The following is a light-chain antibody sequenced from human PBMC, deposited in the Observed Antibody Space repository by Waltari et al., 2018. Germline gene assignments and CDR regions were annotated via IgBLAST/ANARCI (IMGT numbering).Light chain of an antibody. CDR1: SSNIGSNA. V-gene: IGLV1-44*01. J-gene: IGLJ2*01. CDR3: AAWDDSLNGFMV. CDR2: SSN. Sequence: QSVLTQPPSVSGRPGQRVTISCSGSSSNIGSNAVNWYQQLPGTAPQLRIYSSNPRASGVPDRFSGSKSGTSASLAISGLQSEDEAEYHCAAWDDSLNGFMVFG.